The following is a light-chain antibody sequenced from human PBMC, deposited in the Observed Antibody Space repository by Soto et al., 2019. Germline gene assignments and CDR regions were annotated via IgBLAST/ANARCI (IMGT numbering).Light chain of an antibody. CDR1: QDISNY. CDR2: DAS. J-gene: IGKJ5*01. V-gene: IGKV1-33*01. Sequence: DIQMTQSPSSLSASVGDSATITCQASQDISNYLTWYQQKPGKAPRLLIYDASNVDTGVPSRFSGSGSGTHFTFTISSLQPEDFATYYCQQYDYLPITFGQGTRLEIK. CDR3: QQYDYLPIT.